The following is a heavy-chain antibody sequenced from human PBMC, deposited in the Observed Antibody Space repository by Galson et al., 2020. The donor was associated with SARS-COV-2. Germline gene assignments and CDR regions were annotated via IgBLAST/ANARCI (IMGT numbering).Heavy chain of an antibody. J-gene: IGHJ4*02. CDR1: GGSISSGNYY. D-gene: IGHD3-9*01. CDR2: IYYSESN. Sequence: SETLSLTCTVSGGSISSGNYYWSWIRQPAGKGLEWIGSIYYSESNYYNPSLTSRVTMSVDTSKNQFSLKLSSVTAADTAVYYCARQILTGYYSFYYFDYWGQGTLVTVSS. V-gene: IGHV4-39*01. CDR3: ARQILTGYYSFYYFDY.